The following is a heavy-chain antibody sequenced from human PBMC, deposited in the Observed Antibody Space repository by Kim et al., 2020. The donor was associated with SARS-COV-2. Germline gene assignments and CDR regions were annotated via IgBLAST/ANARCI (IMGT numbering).Heavy chain of an antibody. V-gene: IGHV1-69*01. Sequence: KFQGRVTSTADESTSTAYMELSSLRSEDTAVYYCARVNGDYDILTGPLDYWGQGTLVTVSS. D-gene: IGHD3-9*01. CDR3: ARVNGDYDILTGPLDY. J-gene: IGHJ4*02.